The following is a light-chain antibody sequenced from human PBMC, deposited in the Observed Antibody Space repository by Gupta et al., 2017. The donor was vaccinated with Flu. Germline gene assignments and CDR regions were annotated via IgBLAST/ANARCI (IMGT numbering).Light chain of an antibody. CDR1: SSNIGNNY. Sequence: SSSNIGNNYIHWYQQLPGTAPKLLIDKNNQRPSGFPDRFSGSKSGASASLAISGLRSEDEADYYCSAWDDSLSSPVFGGGTKLTVL. J-gene: IGLJ3*02. CDR2: KNN. V-gene: IGLV1-47*01. CDR3: SAWDDSLSSPV.